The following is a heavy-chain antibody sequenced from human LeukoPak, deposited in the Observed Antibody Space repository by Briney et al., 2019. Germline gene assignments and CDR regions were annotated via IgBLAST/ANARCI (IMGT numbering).Heavy chain of an antibody. J-gene: IGHJ4*02. CDR2: INPNSGGT. D-gene: IGHD6-19*01. CDR1: GYTFTGYY. Sequence: GGSVKVSCKASGYTFTGYYMHWVRQAPGQGLEWMGWINPNSGGTNYALKFRGRVTMTRDTSISTAYMELNRLRSDDTAVYYCARFSSGWSFDYWGQGTLVTVSS. V-gene: IGHV1-2*02. CDR3: ARFSSGWSFDY.